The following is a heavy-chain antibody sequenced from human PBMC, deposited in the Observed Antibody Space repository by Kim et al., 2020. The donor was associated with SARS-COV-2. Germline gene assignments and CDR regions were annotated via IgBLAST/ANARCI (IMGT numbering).Heavy chain of an antibody. CDR3: ARDPFPTTVTTVDYYYYM. V-gene: IGHV3-33*01. CDR1: GFTFSSYG. D-gene: IGHD4-17*01. Sequence: LSLTCAASGFTFSSYGMHWVRQAPGKGLEWVAVIWYDGSNKYYADSVKGRFTISRDNSKNTLYLQMNSLRAEDTAVYYCARDPFPTTVTTVDYYYYM. J-gene: IGHJ6*03. CDR2: IWYDGSNK.